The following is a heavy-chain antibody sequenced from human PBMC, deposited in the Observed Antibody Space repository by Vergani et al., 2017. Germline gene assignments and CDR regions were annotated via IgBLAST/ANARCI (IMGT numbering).Heavy chain of an antibody. J-gene: IGHJ4*02. V-gene: IGHV3-30*03. Sequence: QVQLVESGGGVVQPGRSLRLSCAASRFTFSSYGMHWVRQAPGKGLEWVAVISYDGSNKYYADSVKGRFTISRDNSKNTLYLQMNSLRVEDTAVYYCARRPVAGNFDYWGQGTLVTVSS. CDR2: ISYDGSNK. CDR1: RFTFSSYG. D-gene: IGHD6-19*01. CDR3: ARRPVAGNFDY.